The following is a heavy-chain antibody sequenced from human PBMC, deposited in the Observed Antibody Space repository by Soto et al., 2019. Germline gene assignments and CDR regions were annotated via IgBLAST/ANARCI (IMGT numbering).Heavy chain of an antibody. J-gene: IGHJ4*02. V-gene: IGHV3-23*01. CDR3: AKDVCSGGSCYSPDY. Sequence: EVQLLESGGGLVQPGGSLRLSCAASGFTFSSYAMSWVRQAPGKGLEWVSAISGSGGSTYYADSVKGRFTISRDNSKSKLYLQMSSLRAEDTAVYYCAKDVCSGGSCYSPDYWGQGTLVTVSS. CDR2: ISGSGGST. D-gene: IGHD2-15*01. CDR1: GFTFSSYA.